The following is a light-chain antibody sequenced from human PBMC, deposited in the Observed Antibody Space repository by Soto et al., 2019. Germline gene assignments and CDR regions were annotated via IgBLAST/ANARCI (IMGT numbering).Light chain of an antibody. J-gene: IGLJ2*01. CDR2: EVS. V-gene: IGLV2-8*01. Sequence: QSALTQPPSESGYPGQSVTISCTGMSSDVGGYNYVSWYQQHPGKAPKLMIYEVSKRPSGVPDRFSGSKSGNTASLTVSGLQAEDEADYYCSSYAGANSVVFGGGTKLTVL. CDR3: SSYAGANSVV. CDR1: SSDVGGYNY.